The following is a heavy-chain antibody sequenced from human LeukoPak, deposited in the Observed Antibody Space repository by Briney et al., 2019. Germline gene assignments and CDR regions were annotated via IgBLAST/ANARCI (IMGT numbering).Heavy chain of an antibody. D-gene: IGHD4-17*01. V-gene: IGHV3-53*01. Sequence: QPGGSLRLSCAASGFTVSSNYMTWVRQVPGKGLEWVSVIYSGDSTYYADSVKGRFTISRDSSKNTLYLQMNSLRAEDTAVYYCARDSTATTTDYWGQGALVTVSS. CDR3: ARDSTATTTDY. J-gene: IGHJ4*02. CDR2: IYSGDST. CDR1: GFTVSSNY.